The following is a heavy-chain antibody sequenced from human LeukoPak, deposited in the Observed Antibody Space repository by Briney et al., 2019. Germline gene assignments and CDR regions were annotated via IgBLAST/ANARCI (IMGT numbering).Heavy chain of an antibody. V-gene: IGHV4-34*01. CDR3: AQYGDSTYDAFDI. CDR2: INHSGST. CDR1: GGSFSGYY. D-gene: IGHD4-17*01. J-gene: IGHJ3*02. Sequence: SETLSLTCAVYGGSFSGYYWSWIRQPPGKGLEWIGEINHSGSTNYNPSLKSRVTISVDTSKNRFSLKLSSVTAADTAVYYCAQYGDSTYDAFDIWGQGTMVTVSS.